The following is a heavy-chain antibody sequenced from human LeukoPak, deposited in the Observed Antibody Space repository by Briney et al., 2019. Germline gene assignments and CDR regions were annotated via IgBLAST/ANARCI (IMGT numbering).Heavy chain of an antibody. V-gene: IGHV4-4*07. CDR1: GASISSYY. Sequence: PSETLSLTCNVSGASISSYYWSWIRQPAGKGLEWIGRIYTSANTNYSPSFKSRATISIDRSKNQFSLKLPSVTAAGTGVYYCARDRIWNDAGHDPFDIWGQGTMVTVSS. D-gene: IGHD1-1*01. J-gene: IGHJ3*02. CDR3: ARDRIWNDAGHDPFDI. CDR2: IYTSANT.